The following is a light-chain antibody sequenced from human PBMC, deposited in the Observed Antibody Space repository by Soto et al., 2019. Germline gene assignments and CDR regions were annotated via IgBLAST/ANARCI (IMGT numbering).Light chain of an antibody. Sequence: AIRMTQSPSSFSASTGDRVTITCRASQGISSYLAWYQQKPGKAPKLLIYAASTLKSGVPSRFSGSVSGTDFTLTISCLQSEDFATYYCQQYYSYPLTFGGGTKLEIK. V-gene: IGKV1-8*01. CDR2: AAS. CDR1: QGISSY. J-gene: IGKJ4*01. CDR3: QQYYSYPLT.